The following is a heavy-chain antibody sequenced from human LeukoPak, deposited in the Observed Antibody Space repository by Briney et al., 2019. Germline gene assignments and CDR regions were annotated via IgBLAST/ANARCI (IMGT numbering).Heavy chain of an antibody. Sequence: GASVKVSCKASGYTFTSYGISWVRQAPGQGLEWMGWISAYNGNTNYAQKLQGRVTMTTDTSTSTAYMELRSLRSDDMAVYYCARDSKHLRYFDWLLEKRFDYWGQGTLVTVSS. CDR1: GYTFTSYG. J-gene: IGHJ4*02. D-gene: IGHD3-9*01. CDR2: ISAYNGNT. V-gene: IGHV1-18*03. CDR3: ARDSKHLRYFDWLLEKRFDY.